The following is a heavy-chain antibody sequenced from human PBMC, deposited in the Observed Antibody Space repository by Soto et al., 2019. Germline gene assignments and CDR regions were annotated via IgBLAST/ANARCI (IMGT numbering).Heavy chain of an antibody. D-gene: IGHD4-17*01. CDR2: IDPSYSYP. J-gene: IGHJ6*02. Sequence: LKISCKGSGYSFTSYWISWVRQMPGKGLERMGRIDPSYSYPNYSPSFQGHVTISADKSISTAYLQWSSLKASDTAMYYCASHGEETSYYYYRMAVWGQGTTVTVSS. CDR1: GYSFTSYW. V-gene: IGHV5-10-1*01. CDR3: ASHGEETSYYYYRMAV.